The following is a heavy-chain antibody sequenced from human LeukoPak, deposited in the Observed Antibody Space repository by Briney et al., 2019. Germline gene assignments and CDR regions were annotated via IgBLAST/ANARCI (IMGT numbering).Heavy chain of an antibody. D-gene: IGHD4-17*01. Sequence: SETLSLTCTDSGGSISSYYWSWIRQPARKGLEWLGRLYPSGSPNHHPPLQRRVTMSVDTSKTQFSLKLRSVTAADAAVHYCARLPYYGFHYSGQGTLVTVSS. CDR1: GGSISSYY. CDR2: LYPSGSP. CDR3: ARLPYYGFHY. V-gene: IGHV4-4*07. J-gene: IGHJ4*02.